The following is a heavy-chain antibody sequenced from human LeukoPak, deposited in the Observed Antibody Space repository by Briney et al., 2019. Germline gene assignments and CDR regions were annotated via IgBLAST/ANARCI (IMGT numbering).Heavy chain of an antibody. J-gene: IGHJ5*02. CDR3: ARGGGAHYDILTGYYIAPDNWFDP. V-gene: IGHV1-8*03. D-gene: IGHD3-9*01. CDR2: MNPNSGNT. Sequence: ASVKVSCKASGYTFTSYDINWVRQATGQGLEWMGWMNPNSGNTGYAQKFQGRVTITRNTSISTAYMELSSLRSEDTAVYYCARGGGAHYDILTGYYIAPDNWFDPWGQGTLVTVSS. CDR1: GYTFTSYD.